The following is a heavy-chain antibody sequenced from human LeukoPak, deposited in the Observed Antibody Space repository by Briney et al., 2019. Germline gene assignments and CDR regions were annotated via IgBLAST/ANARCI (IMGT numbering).Heavy chain of an antibody. CDR3: AKSSYYDSSGYYREYYFDY. Sequence: PGGSLRLSCAASRFTFSNFGMSRVRQAPGKGLEWVSAISGSGGSTYYADSVKGRFTISRDNSKNTLYLQMNSLRAEDTAVYYCAKSSYYDSSGYYREYYFDYWGQGTLVTVSS. D-gene: IGHD3-22*01. CDR1: RFTFSNFG. V-gene: IGHV3-23*01. J-gene: IGHJ4*02. CDR2: ISGSGGST.